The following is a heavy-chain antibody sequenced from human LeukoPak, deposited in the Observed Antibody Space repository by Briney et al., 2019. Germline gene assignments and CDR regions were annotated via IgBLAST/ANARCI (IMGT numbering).Heavy chain of an antibody. CDR3: ARELEGYCDY. D-gene: IGHD5-24*01. CDR2: IYSGGST. V-gene: IGHV3-66*01. J-gene: IGHJ4*02. CDR1: GFAVSSNY. Sequence: QAGGSLRLSCAASGFAVSSNYMSWVRQAPGKGLEWVSVIYSGGSTYYADSVKGRFTISRDNSKNTLYLRMNSLRAEDTAVYYCARELEGYCDYWGQGTLVTVSS.